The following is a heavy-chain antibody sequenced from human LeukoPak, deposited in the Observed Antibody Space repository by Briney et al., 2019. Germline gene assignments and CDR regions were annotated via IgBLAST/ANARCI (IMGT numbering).Heavy chain of an antibody. V-gene: IGHV4-39*01. CDR3: ASQLDSTGYNTGFIDY. J-gene: IGHJ4*02. CDR2: IYYSGNP. D-gene: IGHD3/OR15-3a*01. Sequence: PSETLSLTCTVSGGSISGNSYCWGWIRQPPGKGLEWVGSIYYSGNPFYNPSLKSRVTISVDTSKNQFSLRLDSVTAADTALYYCASQLDSTGYNTGFIDYWGPGTVVTVSS. CDR1: GGSISGNSYC.